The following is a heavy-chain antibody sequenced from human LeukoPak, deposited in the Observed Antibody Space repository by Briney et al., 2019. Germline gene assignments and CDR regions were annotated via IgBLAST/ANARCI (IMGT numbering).Heavy chain of an antibody. CDR3: ARAYDYVWGSYRYAFDY. V-gene: IGHV4-34*01. CDR1: GGSISSYY. J-gene: IGHJ4*02. Sequence: SETLSLTCTVSGGSISSYYWSWIRQPPGQGLEWIGEINHSGSTNYNPSLKSRVTISVDTSKNQFSLKLSSVTAADTAVYYCARAYDYVWGSYRYAFDYWGQGTLVTVSS. CDR2: INHSGST. D-gene: IGHD3-16*02.